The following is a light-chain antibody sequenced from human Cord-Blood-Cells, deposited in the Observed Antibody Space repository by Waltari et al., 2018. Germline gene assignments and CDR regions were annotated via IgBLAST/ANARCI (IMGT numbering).Light chain of an antibody. CDR2: VAS. V-gene: IGKV3-20*01. J-gene: IGKJ2*01. CDR3: QQYGSSPYT. Sequence: IVLTLTPGTPSLSPGEMATLSCRASKSVSSSYLPWYHQKPGQAPRLLIYVASSSDTGIPDRFSGSGCGTDFTLTISRLEPEDFAVYYCQQYGSSPYTFGQGTKLEIK. CDR1: KSVSSSY.